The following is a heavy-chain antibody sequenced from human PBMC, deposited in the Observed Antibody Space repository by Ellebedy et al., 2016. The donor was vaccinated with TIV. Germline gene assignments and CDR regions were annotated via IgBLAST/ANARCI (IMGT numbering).Heavy chain of an antibody. CDR3: ARGKHRLSYYYYGMDV. J-gene: IGHJ6*02. D-gene: IGHD2-21*01. CDR2: INHSGST. CDR1: GGSISSGGYY. Sequence: SETLSLXCTVSGGSISSGGYYWSWIRQPPGKGLEWIGEINHSGSTNYNPSLKSRVTISVDTSKNQFSLKLSSVTAADTAVYYCARGKHRLSYYYYGMDVWGQGTTVTVSS. V-gene: IGHV4-39*07.